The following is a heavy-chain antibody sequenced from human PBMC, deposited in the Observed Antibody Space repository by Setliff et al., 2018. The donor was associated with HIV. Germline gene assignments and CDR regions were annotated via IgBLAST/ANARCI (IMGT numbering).Heavy chain of an antibody. CDR2: IKQDGSDM. CDR3: ATVWTAGSLFY. CDR1: GLPFYNYW. V-gene: IGHV3-7*01. Sequence: GSLRLSCVASGLPFYNYWMTWLRRAPGRGLEWVANIKQDGSDMHYIESVKGRFTIFRDNAKNSLYLQMNSLRAEDTAVYYCATVWTAGSLFYWGQGTLVTVSS. D-gene: IGHD6-13*01. J-gene: IGHJ4*02.